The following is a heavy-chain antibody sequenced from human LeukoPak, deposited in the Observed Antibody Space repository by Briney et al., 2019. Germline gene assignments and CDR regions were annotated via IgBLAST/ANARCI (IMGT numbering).Heavy chain of an antibody. CDR1: GFTVSSNY. J-gene: IGHJ4*02. Sequence: PGESLRLSCAASGFTVSSNYMSWVRQAPGKGLEWVSVIYSGGGTYYADSVKGRFTISRDNSKNTLYLQMNSLRAEDTAVYYCAGPGNYYDSSGYPFDYWGQGTLVTVSS. CDR3: AGPGNYYDSSGYPFDY. CDR2: IYSGGGT. D-gene: IGHD3-22*01. V-gene: IGHV3-53*01.